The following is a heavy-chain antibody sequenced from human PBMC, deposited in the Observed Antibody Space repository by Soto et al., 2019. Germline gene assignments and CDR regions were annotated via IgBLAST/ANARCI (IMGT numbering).Heavy chain of an antibody. CDR2: LRSRSSYT. CDR3: ARVGGGGVMDV. J-gene: IGHJ6*02. Sequence: QVQLVESGGGLVKPGGSLRLSCAASGFTVSDYYMIWIRQGPGKGLEWVSYLRSRSSYTNYADCVKGRFTNPRYNAKNSRYRHMNGLRAEDTAVYYCARVGGGGVMDVWGQGTTVTVSS. V-gene: IGHV3-11*06. CDR1: GFTVSDYY. D-gene: IGHD3-10*01.